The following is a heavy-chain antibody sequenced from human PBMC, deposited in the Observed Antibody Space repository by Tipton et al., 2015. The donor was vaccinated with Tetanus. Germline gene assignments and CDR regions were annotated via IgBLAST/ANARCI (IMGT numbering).Heavy chain of an antibody. CDR1: GYTFSIYA. J-gene: IGHJ6*02. CDR3: ARDRGDYIYYGMDV. Sequence: QMQLVQSGAEVKKPGASVKVSCEASGYTFSIYAIGWVRQAPGQGLEWVGWISADTDNTNYAQKFQGRVTMTRDTSISTAYMELRSLRSDDTAVYYCARDRGDYIYYGMDVWGPGTTVTVS. D-gene: IGHD3-22*01. V-gene: IGHV1-18*01. CDR2: ISADTDNT.